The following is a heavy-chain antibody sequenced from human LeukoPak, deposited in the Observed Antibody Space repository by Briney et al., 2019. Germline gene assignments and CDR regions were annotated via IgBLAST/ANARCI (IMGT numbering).Heavy chain of an antibody. Sequence: SETLSLTCIVSGGXVSSYYCSWIRQSPGKGLKWIGYIHNSGRTNYNPSLKSRVTGFVDTSKNQVSLRLSSVTAADTAVYYCARHGTISSESYFDYWGQGALVTVSS. J-gene: IGHJ4*02. V-gene: IGHV4-59*08. CDR2: IHNSGRT. CDR1: GGXVSSYY. D-gene: IGHD1-14*01. CDR3: ARHGTISSESYFDY.